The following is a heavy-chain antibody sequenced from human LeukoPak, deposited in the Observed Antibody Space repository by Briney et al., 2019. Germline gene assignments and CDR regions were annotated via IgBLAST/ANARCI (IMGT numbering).Heavy chain of an antibody. J-gene: IGHJ2*01. CDR2: ISSSSSYT. CDR3: VRDIITMGLSGGFDL. D-gene: IGHD3-10*01. Sequence: GGSLRLSCAASGFTFSDYYMSWIRQAPGKGLEWVSYISSSSSYTNYADSVKGRFTISRENAKNSLYLQINSLRAGDAAVYYCVRDIITMGLSGGFDLWGRGTLVTVSS. CDR1: GFTFSDYY. V-gene: IGHV3-11*05.